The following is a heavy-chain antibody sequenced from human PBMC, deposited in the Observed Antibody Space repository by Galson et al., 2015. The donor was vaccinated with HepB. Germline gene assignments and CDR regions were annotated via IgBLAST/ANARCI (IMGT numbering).Heavy chain of an antibody. Sequence: SLRLSCAASGFTFSSYAMHWVRQAPGKGLEWVAVISYDGSNKYYADSVKGRFTISRDNSKNTLYLQMNSLRAEDTAAYYCARGKTGDFDYWGQGTLVTVSS. D-gene: IGHD3-16*01. J-gene: IGHJ4*02. CDR2: ISYDGSNK. CDR1: GFTFSSYA. V-gene: IGHV3-30-3*01. CDR3: ARGKTGDFDY.